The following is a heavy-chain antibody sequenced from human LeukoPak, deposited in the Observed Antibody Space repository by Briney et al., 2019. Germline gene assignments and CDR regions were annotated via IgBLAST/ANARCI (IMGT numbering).Heavy chain of an antibody. D-gene: IGHD2-8*02. CDR3: AAASVAPGGHFYGMDV. V-gene: IGHV1-58*01. CDR2: VVVASGKT. Sequence: ASVKVSCKASGFTFSNSAVQWVRQARGQRLEWIGWVVVASGKTNYVQSFQGRLTVSRDMSTSRAYMEVGSLRSEDTAVYYCAAASVAPGGHFYGMDVWGKGTTVTVSS. CDR1: GFTFSNSA. J-gene: IGHJ6*04.